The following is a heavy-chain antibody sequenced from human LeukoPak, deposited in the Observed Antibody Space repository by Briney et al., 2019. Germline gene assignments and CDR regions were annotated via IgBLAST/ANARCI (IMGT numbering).Heavy chain of an antibody. J-gene: IGHJ4*02. Sequence: GGSLRLSCAASGFTFSSYSMNWVRQAPGKGLEWVSSISSSSSYIYYADSVKGRFTISRDNAKNSLYLQMNSLRAEDTAVYYCARDPSSGWTSRGTFDYWGQGTLVTVSS. CDR2: ISSSSSYI. CDR1: GFTFSSYS. CDR3: ARDPSSGWTSRGTFDY. D-gene: IGHD6-19*01. V-gene: IGHV3-21*01.